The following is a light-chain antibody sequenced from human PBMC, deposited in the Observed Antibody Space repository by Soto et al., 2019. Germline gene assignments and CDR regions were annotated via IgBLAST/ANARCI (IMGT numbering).Light chain of an antibody. Sequence: QSALTQPPSVSGAPGQRVTISCTGSSSNIGARYDVHWYQCLPGTAPKLLIYGNINRPSGVPDRISGSKSGTSASLAISGLQSDDEADYYCAAWDDSLNGRVFGTGTKLTVL. CDR2: GNI. J-gene: IGLJ1*01. V-gene: IGLV1-40*01. CDR3: AAWDDSLNGRV. CDR1: SSNIGARYD.